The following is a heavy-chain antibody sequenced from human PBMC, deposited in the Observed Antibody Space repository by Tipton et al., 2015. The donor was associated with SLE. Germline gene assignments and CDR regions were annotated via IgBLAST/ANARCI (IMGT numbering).Heavy chain of an antibody. Sequence: TLSLTCAVYGGSFSGYYWSWIRQPPGKGLEWIGSIYYSGSTYYNPSLKSRVTISVDTSKNQFSLKLSSVTAADTAVYYCARDEVAARPGTFYGMDVWGQGTTVTVSS. J-gene: IGHJ6*02. CDR3: ARDEVAARPGTFYGMDV. D-gene: IGHD6-6*01. CDR1: GGSFSGYY. CDR2: IYYSGST. V-gene: IGHV4-34*01.